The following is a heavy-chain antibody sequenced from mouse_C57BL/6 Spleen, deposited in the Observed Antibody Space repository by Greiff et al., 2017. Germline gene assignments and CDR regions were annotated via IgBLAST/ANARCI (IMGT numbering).Heavy chain of an antibody. CDR3: ARYDFGYFDV. V-gene: IGHV1-54*01. D-gene: IGHD2-12*01. Sequence: QVQLQQSGAELVRPGTSVKVSCKASGYAFTNYLIEWVKQRPGQGLEWIGVINPGSGGTNSNEKFKGKATLTADKSSSTAYMQLSSLTSEDSAVYFCARYDFGYFDVWGTGTTVTVSS. CDR2: INPGSGGT. CDR1: GYAFTNYL. J-gene: IGHJ1*03.